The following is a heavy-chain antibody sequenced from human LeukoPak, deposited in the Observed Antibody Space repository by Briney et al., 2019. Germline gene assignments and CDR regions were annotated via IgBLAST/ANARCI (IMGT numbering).Heavy chain of an antibody. J-gene: IGHJ4*02. D-gene: IGHD2-2*01. Sequence: GGSLRVSCAASGFTFSSSSMNWVRQAPGKGLEWVSSVSSSSSYIYYADSVKGRFTISRDNAKNSLYLQMNSLRAEDTAVFYCARGAPLGYCSSASCYADYWGQGTLVTVSS. CDR1: GFTFSSSS. CDR2: VSSSSSYI. V-gene: IGHV3-21*01. CDR3: ARGAPLGYCSSASCYADY.